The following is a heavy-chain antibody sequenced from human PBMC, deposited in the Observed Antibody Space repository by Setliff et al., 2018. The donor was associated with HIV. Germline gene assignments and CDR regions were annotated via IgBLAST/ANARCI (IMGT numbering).Heavy chain of an antibody. CDR2: IYYSGNT. Sequence: SETLSLTCTVSGGSISSNIYYWGWIRRPPGRGLEWIGGIYYSGNTYYNPSLKRRVTMSVDTSNNQFSLSLTSVTAADTAIFYCARATTGYSSIWYRNGLTYYYYMDVWGRGTKVTVSS. CDR3: ARATTGYSSIWYRNGLTYYYYMDV. J-gene: IGHJ6*03. CDR1: GGSISSNIYY. V-gene: IGHV4-39*01. D-gene: IGHD6-13*01.